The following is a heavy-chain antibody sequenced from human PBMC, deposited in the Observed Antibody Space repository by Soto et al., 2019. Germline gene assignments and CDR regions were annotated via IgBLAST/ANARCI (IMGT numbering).Heavy chain of an antibody. V-gene: IGHV1-18*01. J-gene: IGHJ6*02. D-gene: IGHD6-13*01. CDR1: GYTFTIDV. Sequence: ASVKVSCKASGYTFTIDVISWVRQAPGQGLEWMGWISAYNGNTNYAQKLQGRVTMTTDTSTSTAYMELRSLRSDDTAMYYCARSYSSSWSDNLEPTKNYYGMDVWGQGTTVTVSS. CDR3: ARSYSSSWSDNLEPTKNYYGMDV. CDR2: ISAYNGNT.